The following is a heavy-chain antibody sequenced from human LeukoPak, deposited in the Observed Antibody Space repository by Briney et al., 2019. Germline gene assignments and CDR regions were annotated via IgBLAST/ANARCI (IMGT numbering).Heavy chain of an antibody. CDR2: MNPNSGNT. CDR1: GYTFTSYD. CDR3: ARGKVVITWEFDY. D-gene: IGHD3-22*01. J-gene: IGHJ4*02. V-gene: IGHV1-8*01. Sequence: RASVKVSCKASGYTFTSYDINWVRQATGQGLEWMGWMNPNSGNTGYAQKFQGRVTMTRNTSISTAYMELSSLRSEDTAVYYCARGKVVITWEFDYWGQGTLVTVSS.